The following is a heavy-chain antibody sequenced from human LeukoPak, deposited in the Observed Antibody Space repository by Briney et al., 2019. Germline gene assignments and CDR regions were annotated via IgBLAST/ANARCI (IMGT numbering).Heavy chain of an antibody. V-gene: IGHV1-69*05. D-gene: IGHD3-22*01. Sequence: GASVKVSCKASGGTFSSYAISWVRQAPGQGLEWMGGIIPIFGTANYAQKFQGRVTITTDESTSTAYMELSSLRSEDTAVYYCAADYDSSGYYYSFDYWGQGTLVTVSS. J-gene: IGHJ4*02. CDR1: GGTFSSYA. CDR2: IIPIFGTA. CDR3: AADYDSSGYYYSFDY.